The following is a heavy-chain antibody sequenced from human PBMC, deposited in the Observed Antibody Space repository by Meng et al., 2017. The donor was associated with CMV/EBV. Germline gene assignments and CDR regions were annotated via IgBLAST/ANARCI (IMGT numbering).Heavy chain of an antibody. CDR2: ISYDGSNK. D-gene: IGHD3-3*01. CDR1: GFTFSGYA. J-gene: IGHJ4*02. V-gene: IGHV3-30*04. CDR3: ARDPIGFWSGYYKGGLVDD. Sequence: LKISCAASGFTFSGYALHWVRQAPGKGLEWVAVISYDGSNKYCADSVKGRFTISRDNSKNTLYLQMNSLRAEDTAVYYCARDPIGFWSGYYKGGLVDDGGKGTMVTVSS.